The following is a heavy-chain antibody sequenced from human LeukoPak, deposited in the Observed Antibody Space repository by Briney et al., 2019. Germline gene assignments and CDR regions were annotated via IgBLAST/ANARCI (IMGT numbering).Heavy chain of an antibody. D-gene: IGHD4-17*01. V-gene: IGHV4-34*01. CDR3: ATLMTTVTTSGYYFDY. Sequence: SETLSLTCAVYGGSFSGYYWSWIRQPPGKGLEWIGEINHSGSTNYNPSLKSRVTISVDTSENQFSLKLSSVTAADTAVYYCATLMTTVTTSGYYFDYWGQGTLVTVSS. CDR2: INHSGST. J-gene: IGHJ4*02. CDR1: GGSFSGYY.